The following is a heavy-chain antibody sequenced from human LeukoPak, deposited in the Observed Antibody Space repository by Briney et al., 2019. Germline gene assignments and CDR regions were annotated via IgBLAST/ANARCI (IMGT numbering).Heavy chain of an antibody. J-gene: IGHJ4*02. V-gene: IGHV3-30*02. CDR1: GFTFSSYG. CDR2: IRYDGSNK. D-gene: IGHD3-10*01. Sequence: GGSLRLSCAASGFTFSSYGMHWVRQAPGKGLEWVAFIRYDGSNKYYADSVKGRFTISRDNSKNTLYLQMNSLRAEDTAVYYCAKEDKYHYYGSGSYYNGYFDYWGQGTLVTVSS. CDR3: AKEDKYHYYGSGSYYNGYFDY.